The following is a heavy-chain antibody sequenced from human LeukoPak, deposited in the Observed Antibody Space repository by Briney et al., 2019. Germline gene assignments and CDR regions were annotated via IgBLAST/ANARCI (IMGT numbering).Heavy chain of an antibody. V-gene: IGHV4-59*12. CDR2: IYHSGST. CDR1: GGSISSNY. Sequence: SETLSLTCTVSGGSISSNYWNWIRQPPGKGLEWIGYIYHSGSTYYNPSLKSRVTISVDRSKNQFSLKLSSVTAADTAVYYCARESEGCSSTSCSYYWGQGTLVTVSS. D-gene: IGHD2-2*01. J-gene: IGHJ4*02. CDR3: ARESEGCSSTSCSYY.